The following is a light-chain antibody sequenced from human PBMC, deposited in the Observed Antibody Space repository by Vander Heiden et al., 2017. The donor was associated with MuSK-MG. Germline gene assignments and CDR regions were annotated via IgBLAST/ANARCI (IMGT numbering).Light chain of an antibody. CDR2: AAS. V-gene: IGKV1-39*01. CDR1: QSISSY. CDR3: QQRDSNPPMYT. Sequence: DIQMTQSPSSLSASVGDRVTITCRASQSISSYLNWYQQKPGKAPKLLIYAASSLQRGVKSRFSGSGDGTDVTLTISSRQPEDFATYYCQQRDSNPPMYTFGQGTKLEIK. J-gene: IGKJ2*01.